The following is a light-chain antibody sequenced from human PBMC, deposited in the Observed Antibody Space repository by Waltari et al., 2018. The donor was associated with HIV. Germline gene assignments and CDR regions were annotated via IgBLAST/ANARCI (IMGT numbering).Light chain of an antibody. Sequence: QSALTQPASVSGSPGQSITISCTGTSSDVGTSNLVSWSQQQPGKAPKRLSYEVNKRPSGVSTRFSGSKSDNTASLTISGLQAEDEADYYCCSYAGNSTLRVFGGGTKLTVL. CDR3: CSYAGNSTLRV. CDR2: EVN. J-gene: IGLJ3*02. V-gene: IGLV2-23*02. CDR1: SSDVGTSNL.